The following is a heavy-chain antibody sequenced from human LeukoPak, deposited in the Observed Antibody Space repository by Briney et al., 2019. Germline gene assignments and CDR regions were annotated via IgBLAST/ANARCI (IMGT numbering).Heavy chain of an antibody. J-gene: IGHJ4*02. Sequence: GGSLRLSCAASGFTFSSYWMHWVRQAPGKGLVWVSRINTDGSSTSYADSVKGRFTISRDNAKNTLYLQMNSLRAEDTAVYYCARGPYDFWSGHSYYFDYWGQGTLVTVSS. CDR2: INTDGSST. CDR3: ARGPYDFWSGHSYYFDY. CDR1: GFTFSSYW. D-gene: IGHD3-3*01. V-gene: IGHV3-74*01.